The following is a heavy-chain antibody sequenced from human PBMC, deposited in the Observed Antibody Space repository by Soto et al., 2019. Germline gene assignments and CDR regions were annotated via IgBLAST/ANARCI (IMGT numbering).Heavy chain of an antibody. CDR1: GYSFTDYW. D-gene: IGHD6-6*01. J-gene: IGHJ4*02. CDR2: IYPGDSDT. CDR3: ARQIRYSSSSPLDY. V-gene: IGHV5-51*01. Sequence: GESLKISCKCSGYSFTDYWIGWVRPMPGKGLEWMGIIYPGDSDTRYSPSFQGQVTISADKSISTAYLQWSSLKASDTAMYYCARQIRYSSSSPLDYWGQGTLVTVSS.